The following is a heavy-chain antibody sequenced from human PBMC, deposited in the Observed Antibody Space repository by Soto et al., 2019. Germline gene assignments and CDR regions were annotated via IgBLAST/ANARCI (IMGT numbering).Heavy chain of an antibody. CDR1: GGSFSGCD. V-gene: IGHV4-34*01. J-gene: IGHJ4*02. D-gene: IGHD3-10*01. CDR3: ARGRRTYYYGSGSYYKHDY. Sequence: PSETLSLTCAVYGGSFSGCDWSWIRQPPGKGLEWIGEINHSGSTNYNPSLKSRVTISVDTSKNQFSLKLSSVTAADTAVYYCARGRRTYYYGSGSYYKHDYWGQGTLVTVSS. CDR2: INHSGST.